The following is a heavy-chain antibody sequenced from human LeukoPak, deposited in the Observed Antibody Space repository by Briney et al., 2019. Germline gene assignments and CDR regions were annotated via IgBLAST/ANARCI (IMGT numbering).Heavy chain of an antibody. V-gene: IGHV1-24*01. D-gene: IGHD6-13*01. CDR1: GYTLTELS. CDR3: ATVMAAAGTIYFQH. Sequence: ASVKVPCKVSGYTLTELSMHWVRQAPGKGLEWMGGFDPEDGETIYAQKFQGRVTMTEDTSTDTAYMELSSLRSEDTAVYYCATVMAAAGTIYFQHWGQGTLVTVSS. CDR2: FDPEDGET. J-gene: IGHJ1*01.